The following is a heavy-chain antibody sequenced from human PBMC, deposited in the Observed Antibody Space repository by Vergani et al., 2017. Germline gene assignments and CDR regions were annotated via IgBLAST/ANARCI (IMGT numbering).Heavy chain of an antibody. D-gene: IGHD2-2*01. CDR2: IYYSGST. CDR1: GGSISSGDYY. CDR3: ARSPGCSSTSCYFLDI. V-gene: IGHV4-30-4*01. J-gene: IGHJ3*02. Sequence: QVQLQESGPGLVKPSQILSLTCTVSGGSISSGDYYWSWVRQPPGKGLEWIGYIYYSGSTYYNPSLKSRVTISVDTSKNQFSLTLSSVTAADTAVYYCARSPGCSSTSCYFLDIWGQGTMVTVSS.